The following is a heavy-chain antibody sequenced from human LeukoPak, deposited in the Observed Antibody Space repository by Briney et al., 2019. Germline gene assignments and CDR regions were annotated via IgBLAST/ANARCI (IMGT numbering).Heavy chain of an antibody. Sequence: ASVKVSCKASGYTFTSYGISWVRQAPGQGLEWMGWFSAYNGNTNYAQKLQGRVTMTTDTSTSTAYMELRSLRSDDTAVYYCARQSSGWYILDYWGQGTLVTVSS. J-gene: IGHJ4*02. CDR1: GYTFTSYG. D-gene: IGHD6-19*01. CDR2: FSAYNGNT. CDR3: ARQSSGWYILDY. V-gene: IGHV1-18*01.